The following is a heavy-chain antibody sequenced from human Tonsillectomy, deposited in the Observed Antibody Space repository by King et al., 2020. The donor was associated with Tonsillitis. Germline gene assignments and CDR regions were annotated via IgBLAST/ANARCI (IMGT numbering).Heavy chain of an antibody. CDR2: ISSSSNYI. V-gene: IGHV3-21*01. J-gene: IGHJ5*02. CDR1: GFTFSSYS. Sequence: VQLVESGGGLVKPGGSLRLSCAASGFTFSSYSMNWVRQAPGKGLEWVSSISSSSNYIYYADSVKGRFTISRDNAKNSLYLQMNSLRAEDTAVYYCARDQEAEGLFDPWGQGTLVTVSS. CDR3: ARDQEAEGLFDP.